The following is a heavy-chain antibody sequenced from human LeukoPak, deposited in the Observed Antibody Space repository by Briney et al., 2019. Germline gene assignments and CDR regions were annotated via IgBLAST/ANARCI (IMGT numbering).Heavy chain of an antibody. CDR1: GFTVSSNY. D-gene: IGHD3-22*01. Sequence: GGSLRLSCAASGFTVSSNYMSWVRQAPGKGLEWVSVIYSGGSTYYADSVKGRFTISRDNSKNTLYLQMNSLRAEDTAVYYCASRDYYDSSGYYDAFDIWGQGTMVTVSS. V-gene: IGHV3-53*01. CDR3: ASRDYYDSSGYYDAFDI. CDR2: IYSGGST. J-gene: IGHJ3*02.